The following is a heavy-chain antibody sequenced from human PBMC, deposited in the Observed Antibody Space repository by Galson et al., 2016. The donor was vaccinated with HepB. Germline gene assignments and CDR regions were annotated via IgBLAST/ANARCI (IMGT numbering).Heavy chain of an antibody. Sequence: SLRLSCAASGFTFSTHAMTWVRQAPGKGLEWVSETPAGGYSTYYADSVKGRFTISRDNSENTLYLQMNSLRVDDTAIYYCVGGYYLYYFEYWGQGTLVTVSS. CDR2: TPAGGYST. V-gene: IGHV3-23*01. D-gene: IGHD3-22*01. J-gene: IGHJ4*02. CDR3: VGGYYLYYFEY. CDR1: GFTFSTHA.